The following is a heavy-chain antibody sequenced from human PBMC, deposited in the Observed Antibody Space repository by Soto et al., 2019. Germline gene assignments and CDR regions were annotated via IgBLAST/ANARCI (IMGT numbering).Heavy chain of an antibody. V-gene: IGHV4-4*07. J-gene: IGHJ5*02. CDR2: VYATGTS. CDR3: VRDGSKTLRDCFDP. D-gene: IGHD4-17*01. CDR1: GVSMRKLY. Sequence: LARTCCVSGVSMRKLYWSWIRKTAGKGLEWMGRVYATGTSDYNPSLRSRIAMSVDISKKTFSLRLRSVTAADTGVYYCVRDGSKTLRDCFDPWGQGRMVTVSS.